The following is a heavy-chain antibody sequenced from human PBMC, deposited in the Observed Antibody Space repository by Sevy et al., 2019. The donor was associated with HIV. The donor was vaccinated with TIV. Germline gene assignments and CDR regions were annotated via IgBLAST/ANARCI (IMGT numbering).Heavy chain of an antibody. CDR2: ISGSGTRT. CDR3: AKGGGGHYDPDEIAYYFYYYNMDV. V-gene: IGHV3-23*01. J-gene: IGHJ6*03. Sequence: GGSLRLSCAVSGFSFDSYGMTWVRQAPGKGLEWVSAISGSGTRTYYADSVKGRFIISRDNSKNTLDLQMNSLRAEDTAFFCGAKGGGGHYDPDEIAYYFYYYNMDVWGKGTTVTVSS. D-gene: IGHD3-22*01. CDR1: GFSFDSYG.